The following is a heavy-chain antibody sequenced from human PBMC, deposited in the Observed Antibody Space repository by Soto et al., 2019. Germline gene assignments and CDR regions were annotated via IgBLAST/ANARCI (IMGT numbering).Heavy chain of an antibody. CDR2: IIPILGIA. CDR3: ARVYDSSGYYSYYFDY. CDR1: GGTFSSYT. D-gene: IGHD3-22*01. Sequence: ASVKVSCKASGGTFSSYTISWVRQAPGQGLEWMGRIIPILGIANYAQKFQGRVTITADKSTSTAYMELSSLRSEDTAVYYCARVYDSSGYYSYYFDYWGQGTLGTVS. V-gene: IGHV1-69*02. J-gene: IGHJ4*02.